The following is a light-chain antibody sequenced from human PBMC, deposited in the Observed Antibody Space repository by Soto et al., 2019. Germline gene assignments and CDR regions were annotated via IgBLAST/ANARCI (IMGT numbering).Light chain of an antibody. Sequence: DIQMTQSPSTLSASLGDRVTITCRASQNIGNWLAWYQQKPGMAPKLLIYKASTLEGGVPSRFSGSVAGTEFTLTISSLQPDDFATYYCQHYDGFPWTFGQGTKVEIK. CDR1: QNIGNW. J-gene: IGKJ1*01. CDR3: QHYDGFPWT. CDR2: KAS. V-gene: IGKV1-5*03.